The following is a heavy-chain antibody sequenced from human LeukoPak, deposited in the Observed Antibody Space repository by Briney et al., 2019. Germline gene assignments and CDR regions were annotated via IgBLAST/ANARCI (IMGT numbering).Heavy chain of an antibody. CDR2: ISYDGKKN. J-gene: IGHJ4*02. Sequence: GRSLRLSCAASGFTFSHFAMHWVRQAPGKGLEWVAVISYDGKKNYYADSVKGRFTISRDNAKNSLYLQMNSLRAEDTAVYYCARDGQLAQRGDYWGQGTLVTVSS. CDR3: ARDGQLAQRGDY. V-gene: IGHV3-30*03. D-gene: IGHD6-6*01. CDR1: GFTFSHFA.